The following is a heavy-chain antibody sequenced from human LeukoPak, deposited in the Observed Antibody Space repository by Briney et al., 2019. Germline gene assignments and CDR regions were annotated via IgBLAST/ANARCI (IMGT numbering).Heavy chain of an antibody. CDR2: INHSGST. D-gene: IGHD1-14*01. J-gene: IGHJ4*02. Sequence: SETLSLTCAVYGGSFSGYYWSWIRQPPGKGLEWIGEINHSGSTNYNPSLKSRVTISVDTSKNQFSLKLSSVTAADTAVYYCARDPGGETGFFDYWGQGTLVTVSS. CDR3: ARDPGGETGFFDY. V-gene: IGHV4-34*01. CDR1: GGSFSGYY.